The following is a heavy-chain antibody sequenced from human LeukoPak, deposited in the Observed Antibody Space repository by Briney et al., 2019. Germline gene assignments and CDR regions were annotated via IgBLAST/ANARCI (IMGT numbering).Heavy chain of an antibody. Sequence: PSETLSLTCTVSGGSISSYYWSWIRQPPGKGLEWIGHIYYSGSTNYNPSLKSRVTISVDTSKNQFSLKLSSVTAADTAVYYCARRRGTDYYDSSGYNPGYYYYYYMDVWGKGTTVTISS. V-gene: IGHV4-59*01. CDR2: IYYSGST. J-gene: IGHJ6*03. CDR1: GGSISSYY. CDR3: ARRRGTDYYDSSGYNPGYYYYYYMDV. D-gene: IGHD3-22*01.